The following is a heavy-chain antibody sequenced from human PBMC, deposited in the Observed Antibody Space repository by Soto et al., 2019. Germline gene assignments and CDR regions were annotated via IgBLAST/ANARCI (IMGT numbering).Heavy chain of an antibody. J-gene: IGHJ6*02. D-gene: IGHD3-16*01. CDR3: EGSLARGYYYYGMDV. Sequence: QVQLQQWGAGLLKPSETLSLTCAVYGVSCSGYYWSWILQPPGTVLEWIGEINHSGSTNDNPSRNSRVTISVDTSKNQVSLKLSSVTDADTAVYYGEGSLARGYYYYGMDVWGQGTTVTVSS. CDR1: GVSCSGYY. V-gene: IGHV4-34*01. CDR2: INHSGST.